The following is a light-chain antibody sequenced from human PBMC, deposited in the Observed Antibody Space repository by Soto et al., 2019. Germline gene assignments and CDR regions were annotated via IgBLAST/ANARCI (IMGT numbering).Light chain of an antibody. CDR1: SGDVGGYNY. CDR3: SSYAGSSNV. Sequence: QSALTQPPSASGSPGQSVAISCTETSGDVGGYNYVSWYQQHPGKAPKLMIYEVNKRPSGVPDRFSGSKSGNTASLTVSGLQAEDEADYYCSSYAGSSNVFGTRTKVTVL. CDR2: EVN. J-gene: IGLJ1*01. V-gene: IGLV2-8*01.